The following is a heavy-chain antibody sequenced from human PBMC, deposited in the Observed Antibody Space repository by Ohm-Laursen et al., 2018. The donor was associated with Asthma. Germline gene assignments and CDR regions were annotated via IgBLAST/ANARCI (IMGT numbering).Heavy chain of an antibody. V-gene: IGHV3-30-3*01. Sequence: SLRLSCTASGFTFSSYAMHWVRQAPGKGLEWVAVISYDGSNKYYADSVKGRFTVSRDDAKNSLYLQMNSLRAEDTAVYYCATQTYDYWGQGTLVTVSS. CDR3: ATQTYDY. J-gene: IGHJ4*02. CDR1: GFTFSSYA. CDR2: ISYDGSNK.